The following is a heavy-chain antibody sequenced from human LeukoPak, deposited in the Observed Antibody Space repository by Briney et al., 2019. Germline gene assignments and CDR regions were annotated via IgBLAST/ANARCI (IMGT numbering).Heavy chain of an antibody. D-gene: IGHD3-10*01. CDR1: GFTFSRYA. Sequence: PGGSLRLSCSASGFTFSRYAMHWVRQAPGKGLEYVSAISSNGGSTYYADSVKGRFTISRDNSRNTLHLQMSCLRVEDTAVYYCVKDSSSGSYFDYWGQGTLVTVSS. CDR2: ISSNGGST. V-gene: IGHV3-64D*06. CDR3: VKDSSSGSYFDY. J-gene: IGHJ4*02.